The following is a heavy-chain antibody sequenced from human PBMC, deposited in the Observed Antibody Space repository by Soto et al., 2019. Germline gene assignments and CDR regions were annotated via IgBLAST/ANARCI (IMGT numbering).Heavy chain of an antibody. CDR2: INAGNGNT. Sequence: ASVKVSCKASGYTFTSYAMHWVRQAPGQRLEWMGWINAGNGNTKYSQKFQGRVTITRDTSASTAYMELSSLRSEDTAVYYCARGGSGWYFYWFDPWGQGTLVTVSS. V-gene: IGHV1-3*01. D-gene: IGHD6-19*01. CDR3: ARGGSGWYFYWFDP. J-gene: IGHJ5*02. CDR1: GYTFTSYA.